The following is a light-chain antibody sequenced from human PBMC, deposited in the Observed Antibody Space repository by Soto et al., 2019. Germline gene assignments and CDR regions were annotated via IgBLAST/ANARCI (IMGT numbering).Light chain of an antibody. J-gene: IGLJ3*02. V-gene: IGLV2-23*02. CDR1: SSDVGSYDR. CDR3: CSSVGSPNWV. CDR2: EVY. Sequence: QSALTQPASVSGSPGQSITISCTGTSSDVGSYDRVSSYQQHPGKAPTLMIYEVYKRPSGVSSRFSGSKSGNTASLTISGLQAEDEGDYYCCSSVGSPNWVFGGGTKLTV.